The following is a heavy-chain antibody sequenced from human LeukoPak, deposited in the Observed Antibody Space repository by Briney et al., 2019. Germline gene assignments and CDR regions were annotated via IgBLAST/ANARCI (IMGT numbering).Heavy chain of an antibody. D-gene: IGHD2-15*01. Sequence: SVKVSCKASGFTFTSSAVQWVRQARGQRLEWIGWIVVGSGNTNYAQKSQERVTITRDMSTSTAYMELSSLRSEDTAVYYCAASLGYCSGGSCYSDKYYFDYWGQGTLVTVSS. CDR2: IVVGSGNT. CDR3: AASLGYCSGGSCYSDKYYFDY. V-gene: IGHV1-58*01. J-gene: IGHJ4*02. CDR1: GFTFTSSA.